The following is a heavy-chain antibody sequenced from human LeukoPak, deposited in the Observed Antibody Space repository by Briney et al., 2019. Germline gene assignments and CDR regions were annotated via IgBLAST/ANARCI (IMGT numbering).Heavy chain of an antibody. Sequence: GGSLRLSCAASGFTFSSYSMNWVRQAPGKGLEWVSYISSSSSTIYYADSVKGRFTISRDNAKNSLYLQMNSLRAEDTAVYYCAISREATSDFWGQGTLVTVSS. CDR3: AISREATSDF. CDR1: GFTFSSYS. V-gene: IGHV3-48*04. CDR2: ISSSSSTI. D-gene: IGHD5-12*01. J-gene: IGHJ4*02.